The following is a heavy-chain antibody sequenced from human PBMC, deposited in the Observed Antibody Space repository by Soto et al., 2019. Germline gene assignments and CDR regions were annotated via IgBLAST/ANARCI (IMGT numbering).Heavy chain of an antibody. CDR1: GFTVSNNY. CDR2: IYTGDST. CDR3: ARSPHSKGDS. V-gene: IGHV3-53*01. J-gene: IGHJ4*02. D-gene: IGHD3-22*01. Sequence: EVQLVESGGGLIQPGGSLRLSCAVSGFTVSNNYMSWVRQAPGKGLEWVSGIYTGDSTYYADSVEGRFTISRDNSKNTLYLQMNSLRAEDTAVYYCARSPHSKGDSWGQGTLVTVSS.